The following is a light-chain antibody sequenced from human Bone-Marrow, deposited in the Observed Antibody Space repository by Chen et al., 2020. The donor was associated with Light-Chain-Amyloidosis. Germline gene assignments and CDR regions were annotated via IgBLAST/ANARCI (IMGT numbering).Light chain of an antibody. CDR2: RNN. Sequence: QSVLTQPPSASGTPGQRVTISCSGTSSNIGSNYIYWYQQFPGTAPKLLIYRNNQRPSGVPDRFSGAKSGTSASLAISGRRPEDEADYYCSAWDDSLSAVVFGGGTKLTVL. CDR1: SSNIGSNY. V-gene: IGLV1-47*01. J-gene: IGLJ2*01. CDR3: SAWDDSLSAVV.